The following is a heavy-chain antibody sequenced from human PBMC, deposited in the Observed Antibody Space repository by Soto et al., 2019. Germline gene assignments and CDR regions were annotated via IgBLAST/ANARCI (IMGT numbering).Heavy chain of an antibody. CDR2: INAGNGNT. Sequence: ASVKVSCKASGYTFTSYAMHWVRQAPGQRLEWMGWINAGNGNTKYSQKFQGRVTITRDTSASTAYMELSSLRSEDTAVYYCAGSIVVVPALDYGGQGTLVTVSS. J-gene: IGHJ4*02. D-gene: IGHD2-21*02. V-gene: IGHV1-3*01. CDR1: GYTFTSYA. CDR3: AGSIVVVPALDY.